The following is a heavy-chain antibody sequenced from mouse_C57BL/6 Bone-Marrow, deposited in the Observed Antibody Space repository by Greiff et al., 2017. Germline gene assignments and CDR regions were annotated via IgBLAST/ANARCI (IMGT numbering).Heavy chain of an antibody. V-gene: IGHV1-61*01. CDR1: GYTFTSYW. J-gene: IGHJ3*01. Sequence: QVQLQQSGAELVRPGSSVKLSCKASGYTFTSYWMDWVKQRPGQGLEWIGNIYPSDSETHYNQKFKDKATLTVDKSSSTAYMQLSSLTSEDSAVYYCARSGGKAWFAYWGQGTLVTVSA. D-gene: IGHD2-1*01. CDR3: ARSGGKAWFAY. CDR2: IYPSDSET.